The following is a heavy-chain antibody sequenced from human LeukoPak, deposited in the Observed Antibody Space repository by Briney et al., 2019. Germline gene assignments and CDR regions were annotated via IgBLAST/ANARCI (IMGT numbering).Heavy chain of an antibody. CDR1: GDSISSSTYY. D-gene: IGHD6-13*01. J-gene: IGHJ4*02. CDR3: ARRPRYSSSWPPSRVTYFDY. V-gene: IGHV4-39*01. CDR2: IYYSGST. Sequence: SETLSLTCTVSGDSISSSTYYWGWIRQPPGKGLEWIGSIYYSGSTYYNPSLKSRVTISVDTSKNQFSLKLSSVTAADTAVYYCARRPRYSSSWPPSRVTYFDYWGQGTLVTVSS.